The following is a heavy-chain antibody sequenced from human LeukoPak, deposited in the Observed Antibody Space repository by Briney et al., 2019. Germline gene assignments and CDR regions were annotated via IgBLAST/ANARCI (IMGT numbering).Heavy chain of an antibody. Sequence: TPSETLSLTCTVSGGSISSYYWSWIRQPPGKGLEWIGYIYYSGSTNYNPSLKSRVTISVDTSKNQFPLKLSSVTAADTAVYYCARADYGGIGGPFDYWGQGTLVTVSS. CDR1: GGSISSYY. V-gene: IGHV4-59*01. CDR2: IYYSGST. J-gene: IGHJ4*02. CDR3: ARADYGGIGGPFDY. D-gene: IGHD4-23*01.